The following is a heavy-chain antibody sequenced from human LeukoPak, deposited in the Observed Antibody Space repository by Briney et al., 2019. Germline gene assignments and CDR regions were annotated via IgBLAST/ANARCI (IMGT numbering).Heavy chain of an antibody. CDR2: ISAYNGNT. J-gene: IGHJ4*02. D-gene: IGHD6-19*01. CDR1: GYTFTSYG. V-gene: IGHV1-18*01. CDR3: ARASSGWYVGYYFDY. Sequence: EASVKVSCKASGYTFTSYGISWVRQAPGQGLEWMGWISAYNGNTNYAQKLQGRVTMTTDTSTSTAYMELRSLRSDDTAVYYCARASSGWYVGYYFDYWGQGTLVTVSP.